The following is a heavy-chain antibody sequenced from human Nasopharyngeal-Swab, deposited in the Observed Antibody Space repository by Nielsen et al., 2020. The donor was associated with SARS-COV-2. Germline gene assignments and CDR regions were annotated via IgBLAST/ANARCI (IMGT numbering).Heavy chain of an antibody. J-gene: IGHJ5*02. V-gene: IGHV4-39*07. D-gene: IGHD3-22*01. Sequence: SETLSLTCTVSGGSISSSSYYWGWIRQPPGKGLEWIGSIYYSGSTYYNPSLKSPVTISVDTSKNQFSLKLSSVTAADTAVYYCARDLINYDSSGYFGWFDPWGQGTLVTVSS. CDR2: IYYSGST. CDR1: GGSISSSSYY. CDR3: ARDLINYDSSGYFGWFDP.